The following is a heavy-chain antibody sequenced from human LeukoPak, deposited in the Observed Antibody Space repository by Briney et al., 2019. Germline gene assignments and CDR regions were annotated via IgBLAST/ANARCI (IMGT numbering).Heavy chain of an antibody. CDR1: GGSISSYY. Sequence: PSETLSLTCTVSGGSISSYYWSWLRQPPGKGLEWIGYIYYSGSTNYNPSLKSRVTISVDTSKNQFSLKLSSVTAADTAVYYCASHIVGASHYWGQGTLVTVSS. V-gene: IGHV4-59*01. D-gene: IGHD1-26*01. J-gene: IGHJ4*02. CDR2: IYYSGST. CDR3: ASHIVGASHY.